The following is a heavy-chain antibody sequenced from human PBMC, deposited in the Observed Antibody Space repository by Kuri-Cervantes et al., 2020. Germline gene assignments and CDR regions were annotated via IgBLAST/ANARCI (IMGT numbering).Heavy chain of an antibody. V-gene: IGHV3-30*03. Sequence: SLKFSFAASGLNYSSYGMLWVRQAPGKGLEWVAVISYDGSNKYYADSVKGRFTISRDNSKNTLYLQMNSLRAEDTAVYYCARGDSSSWYISYYYYGMDVWGQGTTVTVSS. CDR1: GLNYSSYG. J-gene: IGHJ6*02. CDR3: ARGDSSSWYISYYYYGMDV. D-gene: IGHD6-13*01. CDR2: ISYDGSNK.